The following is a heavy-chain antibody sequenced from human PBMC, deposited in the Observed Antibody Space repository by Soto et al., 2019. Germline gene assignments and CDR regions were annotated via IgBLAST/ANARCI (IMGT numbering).Heavy chain of an antibody. CDR3: ARDPGAAGTFGVDY. J-gene: IGHJ4*02. CDR1: GFTFSSYW. CDR2: IKQDGSEK. D-gene: IGHD6-13*01. Sequence: GGSLRLSCAASGFTFSSYWMSWVRQAPGKGLEWVANIKQDGSEKYYVDSVKGRFTISRDNAKNSLYLQMNSLRAEDTAVYYCARDPGAAGTFGVDYWGQGTLVTVSS. V-gene: IGHV3-7*01.